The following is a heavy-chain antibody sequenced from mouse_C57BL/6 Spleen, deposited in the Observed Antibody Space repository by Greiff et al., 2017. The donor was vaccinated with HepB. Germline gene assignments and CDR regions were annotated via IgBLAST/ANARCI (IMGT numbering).Heavy chain of an antibody. D-gene: IGHD1-1*01. CDR1: GYSITSGYY. CDR3: AMIIAVVADAMDY. Sequence: EVKLQESGPGLVKPSQSLSLTCSVTGYSITSGYYWNWIRQFPGNKLEWMGYISYDGSNNYNPSLKNRISITRDTSKNQFFLKLNSVTTEDTATYYCAMIIAVVADAMDYWGQGTSVTVSS. J-gene: IGHJ4*01. CDR2: ISYDGSN. V-gene: IGHV3-6*01.